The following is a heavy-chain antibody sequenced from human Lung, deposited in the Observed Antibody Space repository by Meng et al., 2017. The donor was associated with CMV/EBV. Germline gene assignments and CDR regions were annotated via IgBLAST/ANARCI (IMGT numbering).Heavy chain of an antibody. CDR3: ARGYPDGDFDS. Sequence: GXXRLSCAASGFTFSSYGMHWVRQAPGKGLEWVAFIRYETSNKYYVDSVKGRFTISRDASKNTLYLQMNNLRADDTAVYYCARGYPDGDFDSWGQGTLVTVSS. CDR1: GFTFSSYG. CDR2: IRYETSNK. J-gene: IGHJ4*02. V-gene: IGHV3-30*02. D-gene: IGHD6-13*01.